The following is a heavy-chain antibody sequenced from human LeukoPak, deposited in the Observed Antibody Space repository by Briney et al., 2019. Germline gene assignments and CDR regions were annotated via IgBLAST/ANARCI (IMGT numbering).Heavy chain of an antibody. V-gene: IGHV1-8*01. CDR3: ARGDLPDYYDSSGYFSY. CDR1: GHTFTSYD. CDR2: MNPNSGNT. D-gene: IGHD3-22*01. J-gene: IGHJ4*02. Sequence: ASVKVSCKASGHTFTSYDINWVRQATGQGLEWMGWMNPNSGNTGYAQKFQGRVAMTRNTSISTAYMELSSLRSEDTAVYYCARGDLPDYYDSSGYFSYWGQGTLVTVSS.